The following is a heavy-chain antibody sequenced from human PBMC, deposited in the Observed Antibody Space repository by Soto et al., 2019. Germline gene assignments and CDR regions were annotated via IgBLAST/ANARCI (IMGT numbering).Heavy chain of an antibody. CDR1: GGSISSLGYY. V-gene: IGHV4-39*01. D-gene: IGHD3-10*01. CDR2: IYYSGST. J-gene: IGHJ6*02. CDR3: KGATMVRGVILNYGMDV. Sequence: SLPLSLPSTVAGGSISSLGYYRVRNHQPPGKGLEWIGSIYYSGSTYYNPSLKSRVTISVDTSKNQFSLKLSSVTAADTAVYYCKGATMVRGVILNYGMDVWGQGTTVTVSS.